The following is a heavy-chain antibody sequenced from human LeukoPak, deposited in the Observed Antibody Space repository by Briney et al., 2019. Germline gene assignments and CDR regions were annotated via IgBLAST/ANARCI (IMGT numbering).Heavy chain of an antibody. CDR2: ISGSGGST. D-gene: IGHD5-24*01. CDR3: AEDRWDGYNWSPDY. J-gene: IGHJ4*02. Sequence: GRSLRLSCAASGFTLSTYAVSWVREAPGKALEWGLGISGSGGSTYYADSVKGRFTISKDNSKNTLYLQMNSRRAEDTAVYYCAEDRWDGYNWSPDYWGQGTLVTVSS. V-gene: IGHV3-23*01. CDR1: GFTLSTYA.